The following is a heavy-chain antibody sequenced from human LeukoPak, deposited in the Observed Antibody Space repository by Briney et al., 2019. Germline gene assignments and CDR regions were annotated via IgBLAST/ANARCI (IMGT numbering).Heavy chain of an antibody. CDR1: GYTFTNYY. CDR3: ARGYCSGGGCSVLDAFDG. Sequence: GVSVKVSCKTSGYTFTNYYIHWVRRAPGQGLEWMGKINPSGGSTSYPQKFQGRVTMTRDTSTTTVYMELSTLRSEDTAIYYCARGYCSGGGCSVLDAFDGWGQGTMVTVSS. V-gene: IGHV1-46*01. J-gene: IGHJ3*01. CDR2: INPSGGST. D-gene: IGHD2-15*01.